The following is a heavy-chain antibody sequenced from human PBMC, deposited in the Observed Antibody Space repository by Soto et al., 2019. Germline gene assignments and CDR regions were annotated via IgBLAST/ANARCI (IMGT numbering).Heavy chain of an antibody. CDR2: ISYDGNKK. V-gene: IGHV3-30-3*01. Sequence: QVQLVESGGGVVQPGRSLRLSCAASGFTLSSYSMHWVRQAPCKGLDWVSVISYDGNKKLYGDSVKGRFSISRDTSKNTVYLQMNSLRPEDTAVYYCARSIAVSSLDYWGQGTLVTVSS. CDR3: ARSIAVSSLDY. CDR1: GFTLSSYS. J-gene: IGHJ4*02. D-gene: IGHD6-19*01.